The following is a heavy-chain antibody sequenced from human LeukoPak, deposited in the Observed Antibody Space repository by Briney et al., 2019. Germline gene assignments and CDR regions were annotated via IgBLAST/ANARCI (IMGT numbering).Heavy chain of an antibody. CDR1: GFTFTNYA. J-gene: IGHJ4*02. V-gene: IGHV3-30-3*01. Sequence: GGSLRLSCAASGFTFTNYAMHWVRQAPGKGLEWVAVISVDGSNKFYAGSVRGRCTISRDNSKNTMSLQMNSLRAEDTAVYYCAKGTGYSSSWTDYWGQGTLVTVSS. CDR3: AKGTGYSSSWTDY. CDR2: ISVDGSNK. D-gene: IGHD6-13*01.